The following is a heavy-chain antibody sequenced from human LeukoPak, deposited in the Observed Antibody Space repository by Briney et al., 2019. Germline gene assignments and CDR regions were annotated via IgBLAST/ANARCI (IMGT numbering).Heavy chain of an antibody. Sequence: GSVWVSCKPSVYTLTIYYIHWVRQAPREGLEWMGIMNTKDGDTNNAQKLQSRVSMSRETSTSTVYMELSSLRSEDTAVYYCARETGNTGTYLWGYHFAYWGEGTLVTASS. CDR3: ARETGNTGTYLWGYHFAY. D-gene: IGHD1-26*01. CDR2: MNTKDGDT. CDR1: VYTLTIYY. V-gene: IGHV1-46*04. J-gene: IGHJ4*02.